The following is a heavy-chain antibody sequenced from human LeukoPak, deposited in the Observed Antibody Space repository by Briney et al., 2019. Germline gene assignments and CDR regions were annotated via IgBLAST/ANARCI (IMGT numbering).Heavy chain of an antibody. Sequence: SETLSLTCTVSGGSISSGGYYWSWIRQHPGKGLEWIGYIYYSGSTYYNPSLKSRVTILVDTSKNQFSLKLSSVTAADTAVYYCARALYGDYAFDYWGQGTLVTVSS. CDR1: GGSISSGGYY. CDR2: IYYSGST. J-gene: IGHJ4*02. D-gene: IGHD4-17*01. CDR3: ARALYGDYAFDY. V-gene: IGHV4-31*03.